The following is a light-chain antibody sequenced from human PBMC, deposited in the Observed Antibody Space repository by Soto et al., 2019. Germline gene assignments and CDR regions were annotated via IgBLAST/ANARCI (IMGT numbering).Light chain of an antibody. CDR2: EVS. J-gene: IGLJ2*01. CDR1: SSDVGGYNY. Sequence: QSVLTQPASVSGSPGQSITISCTGTSSDVGGYNYVSWYQQHPGKAPKLMIYEVSNRPSGGSNRFSGSKSGNTATLTISGLQEEDEADYYCSSYTSSSILFGGGTKLTVL. V-gene: IGLV2-14*01. CDR3: SSYTSSSIL.